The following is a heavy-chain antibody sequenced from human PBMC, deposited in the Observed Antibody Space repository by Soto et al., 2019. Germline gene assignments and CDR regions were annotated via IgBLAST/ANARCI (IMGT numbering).Heavy chain of an antibody. CDR3: ARDGIGGTVFRGFCDY. Sequence: ESVGGVVQPGGSLRLSCVAAGSIFSGYGMHWVRQALGKGLVWVAVIWYDGSNTYYADSVKGRFTISRDNSKNMLYLQMDSLIAEDTAVYYCARDGIGGTVFRGFCDYWGQGTLVTVSS. J-gene: IGHJ4*02. CDR2: IWYDGSNT. V-gene: IGHV3-33*01. CDR1: GSIFSGYG. D-gene: IGHD1-7*01.